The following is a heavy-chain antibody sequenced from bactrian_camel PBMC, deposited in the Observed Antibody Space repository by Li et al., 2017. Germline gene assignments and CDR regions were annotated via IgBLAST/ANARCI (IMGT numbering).Heavy chain of an antibody. J-gene: IGHJ6*01. CDR2: IGSTGIT. D-gene: IGHD6*01. CDR3: GVGSDFAA. CDR1: GYNFDSCA. Sequence: QLESGGGSVQAGGSLKLSCAASGYNFDSCAVGWYRQAPGKEREMVSIIGSTGITSYADSVKGRFTISRDNGKSTVFLQLDSLKSDDTAVYFCGVGSDFAAWGMGTQVTVS. V-gene: IGHV3S55*01.